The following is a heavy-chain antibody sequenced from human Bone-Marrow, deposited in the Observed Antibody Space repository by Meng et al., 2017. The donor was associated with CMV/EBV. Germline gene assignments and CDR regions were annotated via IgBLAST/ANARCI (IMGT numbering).Heavy chain of an antibody. CDR3: ARDLSSSSSEGAEGGNYYYYGMDV. CDR2: ISYDGSNK. J-gene: IGHJ6*02. Sequence: GESLKISCAASGFTFSSYAMHWVRQAPGKGLEWVAVISYDGSNKYYADSVKGRFTISRDNAKNSLYLQMNSLRAEDTAVYYCARDLSSSSSEGAEGGNYYYYGMDVWAQGTTVTVSS. CDR1: GFTFSSYA. V-gene: IGHV3-30*04. D-gene: IGHD6-6*01.